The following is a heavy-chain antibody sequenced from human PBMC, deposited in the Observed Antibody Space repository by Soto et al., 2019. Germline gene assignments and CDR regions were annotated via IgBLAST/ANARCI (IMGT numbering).Heavy chain of an antibody. CDR2: ISAYNGNT. CDR1: GYTFTSYG. J-gene: IGHJ6*02. V-gene: IGHV1-18*04. Sequence: QVQLVQSGAEVKKPGASVKVSCKASGYTFTSYGISWVRQAPGQGLEWMGWISAYNGNTNYAQKLQGRVTMTTDTSTSTAYMELRSLRADDTAVYYCARGAIVVVPAATHYYDYGMDVWGQGTTVTVSS. D-gene: IGHD2-2*01. CDR3: ARGAIVVVPAATHYYDYGMDV.